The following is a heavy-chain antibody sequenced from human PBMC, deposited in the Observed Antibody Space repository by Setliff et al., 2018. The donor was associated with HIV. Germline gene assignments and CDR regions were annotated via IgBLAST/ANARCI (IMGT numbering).Heavy chain of an antibody. D-gene: IGHD6-19*01. CDR1: GGSISSYY. J-gene: IGHJ4*02. V-gene: IGHV4-59*01. CDR2: IYYSGST. CDR3: ARVVPLRDSSGSIDY. Sequence: TLSLTCTVSGGSISSYYWSWIRQPPGKGLEWIGYIYYSGSTNYNPSLKSRVTISVDTSKNQFSLKLSSVTAADTAVYYCARVVPLRDSSGSIDYWGQGTLVTVSS.